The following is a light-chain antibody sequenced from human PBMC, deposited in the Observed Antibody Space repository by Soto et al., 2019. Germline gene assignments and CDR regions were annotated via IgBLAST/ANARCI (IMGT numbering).Light chain of an antibody. CDR3: TSFTSSSTQV. J-gene: IGLJ1*01. CDR1: SGDVDAFDY. Sequence: QSVLPKPASVYGSPGQSITISCTLTSGDVDAFDYVSWYQQHPGKAPKLMIFEVSDRPSGVSDRFSGSKSGSTASLTISGLQAEDEADYFCTSFTSSSTQVFGTGTKVTVL. V-gene: IGLV2-14*01. CDR2: EVS.